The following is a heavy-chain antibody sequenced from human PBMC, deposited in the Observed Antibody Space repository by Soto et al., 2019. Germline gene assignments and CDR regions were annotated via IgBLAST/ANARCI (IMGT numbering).Heavy chain of an antibody. D-gene: IGHD4-17*01. CDR2: IYHSGST. J-gene: IGHJ4*02. CDR3: ATASTTVTTLDY. CDR1: GGSISSGGYS. V-gene: IGHV4-30-2*01. Sequence: QLQLQESGSGLVKPSQTLSLTCAVSGGSISSGGYSWSWIRQPPGKGLEWIGYIYHSGSTYFNPSLQSNVSISVDRSKHQFYLKLSSVTAADTAEYYCATASTTVTTLDYWGQGTLVTVSS.